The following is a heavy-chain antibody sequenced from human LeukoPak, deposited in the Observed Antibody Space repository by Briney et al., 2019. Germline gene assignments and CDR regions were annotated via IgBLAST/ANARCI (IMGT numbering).Heavy chain of an antibody. V-gene: IGHV1-2*02. Sequence: GASVKVSCKASGYTFTGYYMHWVRQAPGQGLEWMGWINPNSGGTNYAQKFQGRVTMTRDTSISTAYMEPSRLRSDDTAVYYCARVVDGYNRYFDYWGQGTLVTVSS. J-gene: IGHJ4*02. CDR1: GYTFTGYY. CDR2: INPNSGGT. CDR3: ARVVDGYNRYFDY. D-gene: IGHD5-24*01.